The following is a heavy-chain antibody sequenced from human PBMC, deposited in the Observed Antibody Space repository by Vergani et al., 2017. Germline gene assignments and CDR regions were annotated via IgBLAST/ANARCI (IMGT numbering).Heavy chain of an antibody. V-gene: IGHV4-4*02. Sequence: QVQLQESGPGLVKPSETLSLICAVSGGSISSSNWWSWVRQPPGKGLEWIGEIYHSGSTNYNPSLKSRVTISVGKSKNQFSLNLGSVTAADKAVYYCASFQGSSWYRGAFDYWGQGTLVTVSS. CDR2: IYHSGST. CDR3: ASFQGSSWYRGAFDY. J-gene: IGHJ4*02. D-gene: IGHD6-13*01. CDR1: GGSISSSNW.